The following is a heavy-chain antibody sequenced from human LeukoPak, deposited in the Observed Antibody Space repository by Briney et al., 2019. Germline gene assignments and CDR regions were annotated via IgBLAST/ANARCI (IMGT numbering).Heavy chain of an antibody. D-gene: IGHD6-19*01. CDR3: ARDVAVASSDY. Sequence: GGTLRLSCAASGFTFSSYWMSWVRQAPGKGLEWVSSISSSSSYIYYADSVKGRFTISRDNAKNSLYLQMNSLRAEDTAVYYCARDVAVASSDYWGQGTLVTVSS. V-gene: IGHV3-21*01. J-gene: IGHJ4*02. CDR2: ISSSSSYI. CDR1: GFTFSSYW.